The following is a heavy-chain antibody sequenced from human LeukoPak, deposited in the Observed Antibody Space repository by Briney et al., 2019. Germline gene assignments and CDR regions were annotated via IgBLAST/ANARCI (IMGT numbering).Heavy chain of an antibody. Sequence: SETLSLTCTVSGGSISSSSYYWGWVRQPPGKGLEWIGYLYYSGSTKYNPSLESRVTISADTSKNELYLKLTSVTAADTAIYYCARGSLIGIAVAVPDYWGQGTLVTVSS. CDR2: LYYSGST. CDR3: ARGSLIGIAVAVPDY. V-gene: IGHV4-61*05. J-gene: IGHJ4*02. CDR1: GGSISSSSYY. D-gene: IGHD6-19*01.